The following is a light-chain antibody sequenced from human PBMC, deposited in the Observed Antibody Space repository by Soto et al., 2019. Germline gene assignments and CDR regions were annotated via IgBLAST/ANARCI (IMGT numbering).Light chain of an antibody. V-gene: IGLV2-23*01. Sequence: ALTQPASVSGSPGQSITISCTGTSSDVGSYNLVSWYQQHPGKAPKLMIYEGSKRPSGVSNRFSGSKSGNTASLTISGLQAEDEADYYCCSYAGSSSYVFGTGTKLTVL. CDR1: SSDVGSYNL. J-gene: IGLJ1*01. CDR3: CSYAGSSSYV. CDR2: EGS.